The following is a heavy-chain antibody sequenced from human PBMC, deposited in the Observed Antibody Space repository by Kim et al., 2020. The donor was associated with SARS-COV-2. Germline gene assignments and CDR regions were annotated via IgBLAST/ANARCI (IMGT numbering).Heavy chain of an antibody. J-gene: IGHJ6*02. Sequence: GGSLRLSCAASGFTFSNAWMSWVRQAPGKGLEWVGRIKSKTDGGTTDYAAPVKGRFTISRDDSKNTLYLQMNSLKTEDTAVYYCTTDWNLSAEEHNYYYGMDVWGQGTTVTVSS. CDR1: GFTFSNAW. CDR3: TTDWNLSAEEHNYYYGMDV. CDR2: IKSKTDGGTT. V-gene: IGHV3-15*01. D-gene: IGHD1-7*01.